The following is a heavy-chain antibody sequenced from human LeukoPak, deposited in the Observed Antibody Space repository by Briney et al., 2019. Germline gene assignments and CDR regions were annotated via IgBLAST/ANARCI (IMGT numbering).Heavy chain of an antibody. CDR1: GFTFSSYG. CDR2: IWYDGSNK. CDR3: ARFLYYYGSEREDY. V-gene: IGHV3-33*01. Sequence: GGSLRLSCAASGFTFSSYGMHWVRQAPGKGLEWVAVIWYDGSNKYYADSVKGRFTISRDNYKNTLYLQMNSLRAEDTAVYYCARFLYYYGSEREDYWGQGTLVTVSS. J-gene: IGHJ4*02. D-gene: IGHD3-10*01.